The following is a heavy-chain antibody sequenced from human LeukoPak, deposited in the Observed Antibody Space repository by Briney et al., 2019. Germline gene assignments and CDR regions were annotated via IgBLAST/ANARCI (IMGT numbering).Heavy chain of an antibody. CDR1: GGSISSGGYY. D-gene: IGHD6-19*01. V-gene: IGHV4-31*02. CDR2: INHSGST. CDR3: AREMTAVAGTTRAGSYWYFDL. J-gene: IGHJ2*01. Sequence: SETLSLTCTVSGGSISSGGYYWSWIRQHPGKGLEWIGEINHSGSTNYNPSLKSRVTISVDTSKNQFSLKLSSVTAADTAVYYCAREMTAVAGTTRAGSYWYFDLWGRGTLVTVSS.